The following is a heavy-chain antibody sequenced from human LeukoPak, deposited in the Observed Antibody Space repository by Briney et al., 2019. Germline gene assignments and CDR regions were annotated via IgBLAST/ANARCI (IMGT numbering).Heavy chain of an antibody. CDR3: ARVGIQLWLKSRYFDY. V-gene: IGHV4-34*01. D-gene: IGHD5-18*01. Sequence: SETLSLTCAVYGGSFSGYYWSWIRQPPGKGLEWFGEINHSGSTNYNPSLKSRVTISVDTSKNQFSLKRSSVTAADTAVYYCARVGIQLWLKSRYFDYWGQGTLVTVSS. J-gene: IGHJ4*02. CDR1: GGSFSGYY. CDR2: INHSGST.